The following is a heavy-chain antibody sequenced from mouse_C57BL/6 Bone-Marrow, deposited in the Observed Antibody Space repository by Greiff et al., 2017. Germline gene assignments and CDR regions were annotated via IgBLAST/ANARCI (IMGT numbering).Heavy chain of an antibody. J-gene: IGHJ2*01. CDR3: ARRRNYEDY. Sequence: EVQLQESGGDLVKPGGSLKLSCAASGFTFSSYGMSWVRQTPDKRLEWVATISSGGSYTYYPDSVKGRFTISRDKAKNTLYLQMSSLKSEDTAMYYCARRRNYEDYWGQGTTLTVSS. CDR2: ISSGGSYT. D-gene: IGHD2-1*01. V-gene: IGHV5-6*01. CDR1: GFTFSSYG.